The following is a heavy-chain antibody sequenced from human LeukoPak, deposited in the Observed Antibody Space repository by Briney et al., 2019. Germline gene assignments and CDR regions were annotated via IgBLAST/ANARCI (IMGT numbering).Heavy chain of an antibody. D-gene: IGHD1-26*01. V-gene: IGHV3-48*04. J-gene: IGHJ1*01. CDR2: ISSSSSSI. CDR3: GRDKGGIYWGYFQH. Sequence: GGSLGLSCAASGFTFSSYSMSWVRQAPGKGLEWVSYISSSSSSIYYADSVKGRFTISRDNAKNSLYLQMNSLRAEDTAVYYWGRDKGGIYWGYFQHGGQGTLVTVSS. CDR1: GFTFSSYS.